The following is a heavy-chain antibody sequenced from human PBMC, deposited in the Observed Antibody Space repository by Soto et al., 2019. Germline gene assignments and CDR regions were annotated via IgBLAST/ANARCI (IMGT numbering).Heavy chain of an antibody. Sequence: DGSCILKTTGKGLEWIGEINHSGSTNYNPSLKSRVTISVDTSKNQFSLKLSSVTAADTAVYYCEEDGKRGVRWG. D-gene: IGHD3-10*02. J-gene: IGHJ1*01. V-gene: IGHV4-34*01. CDR3: EEDGKRGVR. CDR2: INHSGST. CDR1: D.